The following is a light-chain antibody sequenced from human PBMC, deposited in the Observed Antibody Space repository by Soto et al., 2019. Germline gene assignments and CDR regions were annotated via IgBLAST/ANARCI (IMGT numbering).Light chain of an antibody. V-gene: IGKV1-39*01. CDR2: AAS. CDR1: QSVSKY. Sequence: DIQMTQSPSSLSASVGGRITINCRASQSVSKYLNWYQHKLGKAPELLIYAASSLYSGVPSRFSGSGSGTYFTLTISNLQPEDSASYYCQQTYTSPGTFGQGTKVEIK. CDR3: QQTYTSPGT. J-gene: IGKJ1*01.